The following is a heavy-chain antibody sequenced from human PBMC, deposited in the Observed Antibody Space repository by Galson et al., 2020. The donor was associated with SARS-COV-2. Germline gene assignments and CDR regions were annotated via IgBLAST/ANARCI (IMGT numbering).Heavy chain of an antibody. Sequence: KIGESLKISCEASGYSFSNYWIAWVRQMPGKGLEWMGIIYPGDSKTRYSPSFQGQVTISADKSTSTAYLQWSSLKASDTAMYYCARHGNRDGYKIRARSGTDVWGQGTTVTVSS. CDR1: GYSFSNYW. J-gene: IGHJ6*02. D-gene: IGHD5-12*01. V-gene: IGHV5-51*01. CDR3: ARHGNRDGYKIRARSGTDV. CDR2: IYPGDSKT.